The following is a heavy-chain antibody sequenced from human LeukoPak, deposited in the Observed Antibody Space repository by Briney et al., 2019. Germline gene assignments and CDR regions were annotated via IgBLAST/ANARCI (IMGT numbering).Heavy chain of an antibody. CDR3: ARVAGDPIYYYYYMDV. CDR2: INVSGST. CDR1: GGSFSGYY. V-gene: IGHV4-34*01. Sequence: SETLSLTCAVYGGSFSGYYWRWVRQSPGKGPEGIWEINVSGSTNYDPSLKSRVTISVDTSKNQISLKLTSVTAADTAVYYCARVAGDPIYYYYYMDVWGKGTTVTVSS. D-gene: IGHD7-27*01. J-gene: IGHJ6*03.